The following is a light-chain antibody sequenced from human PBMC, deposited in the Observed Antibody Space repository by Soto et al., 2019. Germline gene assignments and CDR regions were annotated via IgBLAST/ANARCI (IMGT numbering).Light chain of an antibody. J-gene: IGLJ3*02. CDR2: EVT. Sequence: QSALTQPPSASGSPGQSVTISCTGTSSDVGAYNYVSRYQQYPGKAPKLMIYEVTKRPSGVPDRFSGSKSGNTASLTVSGLQAEDEADYYCTSYVGNDIWVFGGGTKLTVL. CDR1: SSDVGAYNY. CDR3: TSYVGNDIWV. V-gene: IGLV2-8*01.